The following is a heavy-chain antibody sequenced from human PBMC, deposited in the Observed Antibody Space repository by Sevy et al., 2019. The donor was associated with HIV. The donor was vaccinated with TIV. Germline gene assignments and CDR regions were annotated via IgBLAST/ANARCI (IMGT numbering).Heavy chain of an antibody. CDR3: ARDGHYDSSGYYFGVGAFDI. D-gene: IGHD3-22*01. Sequence: ASVKVSCKASGYTFTGYYMHWVRQAPGQGLEWMGWINPNSGGTNYAQKFQGGVTMTRDTSISTAYMELSRLRSDDTAVYYCARDGHYDSSGYYFGVGAFDIWGQGTMVTVSS. J-gene: IGHJ3*02. CDR1: GYTFTGYY. CDR2: INPNSGGT. V-gene: IGHV1-2*02.